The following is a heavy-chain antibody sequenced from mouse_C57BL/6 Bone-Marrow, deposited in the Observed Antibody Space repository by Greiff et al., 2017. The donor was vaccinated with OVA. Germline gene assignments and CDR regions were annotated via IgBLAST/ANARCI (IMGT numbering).Heavy chain of an antibody. Sequence: QIQLQQSGPELVKPGASVKISCKASGYSFTSYYIHWVKQRPGPGLEWIGWIYPGSGNTKYNEKFKGKAPLTADTSSSTAYMQLSSLTSEDSAVYYCAREGANWDYAMDYWGQGTSVTVSS. J-gene: IGHJ4*01. CDR2: IYPGSGNT. V-gene: IGHV1-66*01. CDR3: AREGANWDYAMDY. CDR1: GYSFTSYY. D-gene: IGHD4-1*01.